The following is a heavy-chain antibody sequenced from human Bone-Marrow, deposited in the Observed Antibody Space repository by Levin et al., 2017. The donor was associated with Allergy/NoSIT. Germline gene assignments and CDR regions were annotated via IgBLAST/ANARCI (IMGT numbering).Heavy chain of an antibody. Sequence: SETLSLTCTVSGASVNSGDYYCTWIRQPPGTGLEYIGYTYHSGNTYYNPSFKSRVVISIDTPKNQFSLKLTSVTAADTAVYYCALDTATVTGIASWGQGSLVTVSS. D-gene: IGHD5-18*01. V-gene: IGHV4-30-4*01. CDR2: TYHSGNT. J-gene: IGHJ4*02. CDR3: ALDTATVTGIAS. CDR1: GASVNSGDYY.